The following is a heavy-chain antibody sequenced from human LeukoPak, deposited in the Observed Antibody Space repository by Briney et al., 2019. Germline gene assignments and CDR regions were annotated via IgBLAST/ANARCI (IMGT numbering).Heavy chain of an antibody. D-gene: IGHD5-12*01. CDR1: GGSISDYY. V-gene: IGHV4-4*08. CDR2: IHSIGGT. CDR3: AREATMPDYYYYYMDV. Sequence: NPSETLSLTCTVSGGSISDYYWTWIRQPPEKGLEWIGYIHSIGGTNYNPSLKSRVTISVDTSKNQFSLKLSSVTAADTAVYYCAREATMPDYYYYYMDVWGKGTTVTISS. J-gene: IGHJ6*03.